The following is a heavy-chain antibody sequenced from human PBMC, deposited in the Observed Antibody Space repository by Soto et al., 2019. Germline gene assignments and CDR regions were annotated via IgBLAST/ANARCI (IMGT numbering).Heavy chain of an antibody. CDR3: ARDDSFAFDI. CDR1: GFTFTSYS. D-gene: IGHD2-21*01. J-gene: IGHJ3*02. V-gene: IGHV3-48*01. CDR2: IRGTT. Sequence: GGSLRLSCAASGFTFTSYSMNWVRQAPGRGLEWVSYIRGTTHYADSVKGRFTISRDNARSSLYLQMNSLRADDTAVYYCARDDSFAFDIWGQGTMVTVSS.